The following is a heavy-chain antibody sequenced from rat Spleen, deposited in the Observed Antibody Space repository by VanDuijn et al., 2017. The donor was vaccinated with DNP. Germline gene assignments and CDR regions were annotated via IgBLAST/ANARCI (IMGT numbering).Heavy chain of an antibody. CDR1: GFTFSNYD. CDR3: VRWNSGHFDY. D-gene: IGHD4-3*01. V-gene: IGHV5S13*01. J-gene: IGHJ2*01. Sequence: EVQLVESGGGLVQPGRSLKLSCAASGFTFSNYDMAWVRQAPTKGLEWVASISPSGGSTYYRDSVKGRFTVSRDNAKNTLYLQMNSLRSEDMATYYCVRWNSGHFDYWGKGVMVTVSS. CDR2: ISPSGGST.